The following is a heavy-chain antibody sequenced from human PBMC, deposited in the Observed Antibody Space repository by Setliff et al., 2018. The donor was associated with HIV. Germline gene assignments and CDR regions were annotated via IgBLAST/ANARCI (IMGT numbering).Heavy chain of an antibody. J-gene: IGHJ4*02. D-gene: IGHD3-16*02. Sequence: GASVKVSCKASGYTFTSYDINWVRQATGQGLEWMGWMNPNSGNTGYAQKFQGRVTMTRNTSIGTAYMELSSLRSEDTAVYYCARALSGYDYVWGSYRYYYFDYWGQGTLVTVSS. V-gene: IGHV1-8*01. CDR3: ARALSGYDYVWGSYRYYYFDY. CDR1: GYTFTSYD. CDR2: MNPNSGNT.